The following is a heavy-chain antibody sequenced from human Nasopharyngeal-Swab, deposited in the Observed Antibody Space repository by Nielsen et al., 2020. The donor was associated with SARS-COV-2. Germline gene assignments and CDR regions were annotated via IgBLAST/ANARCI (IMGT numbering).Heavy chain of an antibody. CDR1: GGSINSYY. Sequence: SETLSLTCTVSGGSINSYYWSWIRQPPGKGLEWIGYIYYSGSTNYNPSLKSRVTISVDTSKNQFSLKLSSVTAADTAVYYCAHRAASYYDILTGYPDYYYYGMDVWGQGTTVTVSS. J-gene: IGHJ6*02. V-gene: IGHV4-59*13. CDR3: AHRAASYYDILTGYPDYYYYGMDV. CDR2: IYYSGST. D-gene: IGHD3-9*01.